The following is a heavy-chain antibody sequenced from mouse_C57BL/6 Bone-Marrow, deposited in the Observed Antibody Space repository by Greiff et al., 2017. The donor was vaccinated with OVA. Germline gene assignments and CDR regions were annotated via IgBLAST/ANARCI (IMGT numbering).Heavy chain of an antibody. D-gene: IGHD2-10*02. CDR3: ASPLGFAY. CDR1: GYSFTSYY. Sequence: QVHVKQSGPELVKPGASVKISCKASGYSFTSYYIHWVKQRPGQGLEWIGWIYPGSGNTKYNEKFKGKATLTADTSSSTAYMQLSSLTSEDSAVYYCASPLGFAYWGQGTLVTVSA. V-gene: IGHV1-66*01. J-gene: IGHJ3*01. CDR2: IYPGSGNT.